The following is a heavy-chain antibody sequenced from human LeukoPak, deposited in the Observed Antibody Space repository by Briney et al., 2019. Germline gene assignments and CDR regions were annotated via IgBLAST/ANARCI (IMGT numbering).Heavy chain of an antibody. V-gene: IGHV3-15*01. Sequence: GGSLRLSCAASGFTFSNAWMSWVRQAPGKGLEWVGRIKSKTDGGTTDYAAPVKGRFTISRDDSKNTLYLQMNSLKTEDTAVYYCTTDGKAGYYDCWSGYYNWGQGTLVTVSS. D-gene: IGHD3-3*01. CDR3: TTDGKAGYYDCWSGYYN. CDR1: GFTFSNAW. CDR2: IKSKTDGGTT. J-gene: IGHJ4*02.